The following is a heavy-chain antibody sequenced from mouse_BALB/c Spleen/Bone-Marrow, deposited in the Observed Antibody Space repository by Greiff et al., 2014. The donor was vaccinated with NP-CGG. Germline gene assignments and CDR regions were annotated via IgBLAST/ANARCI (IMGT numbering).Heavy chain of an antibody. Sequence: VHLVESGPELVRPGVSVKISCKGSGYTFTDYAMHWVKQSHAKSLEWIGVISTYSGNTNYNQKFKGKATMTVDKSSSTAYMELARLTSDDSAIYYCASPIYYGNYEGFAYWGQGTLVTVSA. CDR1: GYTFTDYA. V-gene: IGHV1-67*01. CDR3: ASPIYYGNYEGFAY. J-gene: IGHJ3*01. CDR2: ISTYSGNT. D-gene: IGHD2-1*01.